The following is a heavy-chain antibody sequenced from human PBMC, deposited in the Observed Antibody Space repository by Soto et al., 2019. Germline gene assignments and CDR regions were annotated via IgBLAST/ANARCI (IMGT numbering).Heavy chain of an antibody. Sequence: EVQLVESGGGLVQPGGSLRLSCAGSGFTFSNYWMHWVRQAPGKGLEWVSRIDHDAPTYYADSVRGRFTISRDNAENTLYLQMNSLRPDHTYVYYCVRDSHGDYWGQGTLVTVSS. CDR1: GFTFSNYW. J-gene: IGHJ4*02. CDR2: IDHDAPT. V-gene: IGHV3-74*01. CDR3: VRDSHGDY.